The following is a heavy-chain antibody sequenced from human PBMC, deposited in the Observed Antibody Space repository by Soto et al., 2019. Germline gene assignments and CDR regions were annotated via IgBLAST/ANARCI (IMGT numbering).Heavy chain of an antibody. CDR1: GGSFSGYY. Sequence: SETLSLTCAAYGGSFSGYYWSWIRQPPGKGLEWIGEINHSGSTNYNPSLKSRVTISVDTSKNQFSLKLSSVTAADTAVYYCASSSFYYYYGMDVWGQGTTVTVSS. V-gene: IGHV4-34*01. D-gene: IGHD6-13*01. CDR2: INHSGST. J-gene: IGHJ6*02. CDR3: ASSSFYYYYGMDV.